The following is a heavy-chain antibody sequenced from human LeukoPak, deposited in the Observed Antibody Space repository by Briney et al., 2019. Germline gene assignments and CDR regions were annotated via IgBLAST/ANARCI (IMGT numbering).Heavy chain of an antibody. D-gene: IGHD6-19*01. Sequence: PSETLSLTCTVSGGSLSSYYWSWIRQPPGKGLEWIGYIYYSGSTNYNPSLKSRVTISVDTSKNQFSLKLSSVTAADTAVYYCARRTGYSSGWLGGRWFDPWGQGTLVTVSS. CDR3: ARRTGYSSGWLGGRWFDP. V-gene: IGHV4-59*12. CDR1: GGSLSSYY. CDR2: IYYSGST. J-gene: IGHJ5*02.